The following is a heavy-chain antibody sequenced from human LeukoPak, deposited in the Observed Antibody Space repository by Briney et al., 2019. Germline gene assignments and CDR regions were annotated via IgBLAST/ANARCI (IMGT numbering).Heavy chain of an antibody. V-gene: IGHV3-23*01. CDR3: AKDQAYYDILTGKGSAFDI. D-gene: IGHD3-9*01. CDR2: ISGSGGST. J-gene: IGHJ3*02. CDR1: RFTFSSYG. Sequence: GGSLRLSCAASRFTFSSYGMSWVRQAPGKGLEWVLAISGSGGSTYYADSVKGRFTISRDNSKNTLYLQMNSLRAEDTAVYYCAKDQAYYDILTGKGSAFDIWGQGTMVTVSS.